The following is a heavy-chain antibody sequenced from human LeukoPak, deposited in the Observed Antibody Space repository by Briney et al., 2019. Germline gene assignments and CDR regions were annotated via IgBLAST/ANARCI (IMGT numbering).Heavy chain of an antibody. CDR1: GGSISSSSHY. Sequence: SETLSLTCTVSGGSISSSSHYWGWIRQPPGKGLEWIGSIYYSGSTYYNPSLKSRVTISVDTSKNQFSLKLSSVTAADTAVYYCAAVDTAMASLDYWGQGTLVTVSS. V-gene: IGHV4-39*07. CDR3: AAVDTAMASLDY. D-gene: IGHD5-18*01. CDR2: IYYSGST. J-gene: IGHJ4*02.